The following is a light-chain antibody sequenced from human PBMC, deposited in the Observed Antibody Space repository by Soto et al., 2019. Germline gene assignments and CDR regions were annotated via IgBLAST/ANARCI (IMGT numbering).Light chain of an antibody. V-gene: IGKV1-39*01. Sequence: DIQMTQSPSSQSASVGDRVTITCRASQSINSYLNWYQQKPGKAPKLLIYAASSLQSGVPSRFSGSGSETDLTLTITSLQPDDFATYYCQQSFSTPRTFGQGTMVDI. CDR3: QQSFSTPRT. CDR2: AAS. J-gene: IGKJ1*01. CDR1: QSINSY.